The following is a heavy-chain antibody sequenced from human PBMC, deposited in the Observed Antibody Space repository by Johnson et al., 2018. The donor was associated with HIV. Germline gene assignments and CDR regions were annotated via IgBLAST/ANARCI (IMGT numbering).Heavy chain of an antibody. Sequence: QVQVVESGGGLVQPEESLRLSCAASGFSFSGSAMHWVRQAPGKGLEWVAGISYDGSNKYYADSVKGRFTISRDNSKNTLYLQMNSLRAEDTAVYYCAKEGLRSSLRSGDAFDIWGHGTLVTVSS. J-gene: IGHJ3*02. V-gene: IGHV3-30*04. D-gene: IGHD6-6*01. CDR1: GFSFSGSA. CDR2: ISYDGSNK. CDR3: AKEGLRSSLRSGDAFDI.